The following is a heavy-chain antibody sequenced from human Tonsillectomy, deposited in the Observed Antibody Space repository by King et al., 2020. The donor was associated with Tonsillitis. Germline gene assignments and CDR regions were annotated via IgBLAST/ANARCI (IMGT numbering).Heavy chain of an antibody. CDR2: IYSSGST. Sequence: QLQESGPGLVKPSQTLSLTCTVSGGSISSSDYYWSWIRQPAGKGLEWIGRIYSSGSTNYNPSLKSRVTMSVDTSKNQFSLKLSSVTAADTAVYYCARDVPVDPRDDYLGGNWGQGTMVTVSS. J-gene: IGHJ3*01. CDR1: GGSISSSDYY. CDR3: ARDVPVDPRDDYLGGN. V-gene: IGHV4-61*02. D-gene: IGHD5-12*01.